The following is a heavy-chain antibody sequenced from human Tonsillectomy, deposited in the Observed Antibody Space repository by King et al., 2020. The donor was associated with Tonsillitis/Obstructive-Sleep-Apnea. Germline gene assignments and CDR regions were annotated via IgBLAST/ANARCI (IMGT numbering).Heavy chain of an antibody. CDR3: ARGRGWAEL. CDR2: IWYDGSNK. D-gene: IGHD1-14*01. Sequence: VQLVESGGGVVQPGRSLRLSCAASGFTFSSYGMHWVRQAPGKGLEWVAVIWYDGSNKYYADSVKGRFTISRDNSKNTLYLQMNSLRAEDTAVYYCARGRGWAELWGQGTLVAVSS. V-gene: IGHV3-33*01. CDR1: GFTFSSYG. J-gene: IGHJ4*02.